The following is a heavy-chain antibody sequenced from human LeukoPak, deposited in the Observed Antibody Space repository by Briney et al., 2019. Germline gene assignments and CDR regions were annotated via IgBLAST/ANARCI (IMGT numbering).Heavy chain of an antibody. Sequence: SETLSLTCAVYGGSFSGYYWSWIRRPPGKGLEWIGEINHSGSTNYNPSLKSRVTISVDTSKNQFSLKLSSVTAADTAVYYCARAVPPFGSGSYILGYYYMDVWGKGTTVTVSS. CDR3: ARAVPPFGSGSYILGYYYMDV. J-gene: IGHJ6*03. D-gene: IGHD3-10*01. V-gene: IGHV4-34*01. CDR1: GGSFSGYY. CDR2: INHSGST.